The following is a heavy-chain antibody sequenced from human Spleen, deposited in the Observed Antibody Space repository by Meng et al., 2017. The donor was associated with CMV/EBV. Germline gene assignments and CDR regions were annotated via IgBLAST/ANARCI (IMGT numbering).Heavy chain of an antibody. CDR1: GFTFSSYS. CDR3: ARVKPEATYYYDSSGYYDPYYFDY. Sequence: GGSLRLSCATSGFTFSSYSMNWVRQAPGKGLEWVSSISGSSSSYIFYADSVKGRFTISRDNAKNSLYLQMNSLRAEDTAVYYCARVKPEATYYYDSSGYYDPYYFDYWGQGTLVTVSS. CDR2: ISGSSSSYI. J-gene: IGHJ4*02. V-gene: IGHV3-21*01. D-gene: IGHD3-22*01.